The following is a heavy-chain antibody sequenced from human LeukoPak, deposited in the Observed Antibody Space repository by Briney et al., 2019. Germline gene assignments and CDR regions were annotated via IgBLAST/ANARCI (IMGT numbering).Heavy chain of an antibody. Sequence: GGSLRLSCAASGFTFSSYGVHWVRQAPGKGLEWVAFIRYDGSNKYYADSVKGRFTISRDNSKNTLYLQMNSLRAEDTAVYYCAKGDGRTSHFDYWGQGTLVTVSS. CDR1: GFTFSSYG. CDR2: IRYDGSNK. J-gene: IGHJ4*02. CDR3: AKGDGRTSHFDY. D-gene: IGHD1-26*01. V-gene: IGHV3-30*02.